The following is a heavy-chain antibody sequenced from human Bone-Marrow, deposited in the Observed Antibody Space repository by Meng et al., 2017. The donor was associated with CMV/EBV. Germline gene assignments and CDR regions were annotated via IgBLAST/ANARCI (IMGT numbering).Heavy chain of an antibody. CDR2: SRSKIFGEAA. Sequence: SGFTFGDYGMGWFRQAPGKGLEWVGYSRSKIFGEAAEYGASVKGRFTISRDDSESIAYLQMNRLKTEDTAVYYCTAFYFYDTTGGIDHWGQGTLVTVSS. J-gene: IGHJ4*02. D-gene: IGHD3-22*01. CDR1: GFTFGDYG. CDR3: TAFYFYDTTGGIDH. V-gene: IGHV3-49*03.